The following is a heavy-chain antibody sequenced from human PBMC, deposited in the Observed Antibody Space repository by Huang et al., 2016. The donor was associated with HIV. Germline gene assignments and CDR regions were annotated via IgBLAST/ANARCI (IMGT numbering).Heavy chain of an antibody. CDR2: ISYDGSNK. J-gene: IGHJ6*03. Sequence: QVQLVESGGGVVQPGRSLRLSCAASSFTFSNYAMHWVRQAPGKGLEWVAVISYDGSNKYYADSVKGRFTISRDNSKNTLYLQMNSLRAEDTAVYYCARDLWLRDLYYYYYMDVWGKGTTVTVSS. D-gene: IGHD5-12*01. CDR1: SFTFSNYA. V-gene: IGHV3-30-3*01. CDR3: ARDLWLRDLYYYYYMDV.